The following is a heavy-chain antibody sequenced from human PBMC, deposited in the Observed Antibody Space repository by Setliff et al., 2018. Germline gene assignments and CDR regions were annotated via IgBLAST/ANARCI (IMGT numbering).Heavy chain of an antibody. CDR1: GFTFSSYA. CDR3: ARANYYDSKGIWWDY. V-gene: IGHV3-23*01. Sequence: PGGSLRLSCAASGFTFSSYAMSWVRQAPGKGLEWVSAISGSGGSTYYADSVKGRFTISRDNAKNSLYLQMNSLRAEDTAVYYCARANYYDSKGIWWDYWGQGTLVTVSS. CDR2: ISGSGGST. J-gene: IGHJ4*02. D-gene: IGHD3-22*01.